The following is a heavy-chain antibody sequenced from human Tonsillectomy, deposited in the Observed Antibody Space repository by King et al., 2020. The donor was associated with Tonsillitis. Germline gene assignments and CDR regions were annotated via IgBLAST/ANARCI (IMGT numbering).Heavy chain of an antibody. D-gene: IGHD3-16*01. CDR3: AQAITLRP. CDR2: IKEDGSEK. J-gene: IGHJ5*02. Sequence: VQLVESGGHVVQPGGSLRLSCEASGFTFSNYWMGWARQAPEKGLEWVANIKEDGSEKHYVDSVKGRFTISRDNAKNSQYLQMNNLGAEDTAVYYCAQAITLRPWGQGTLVTVSS. CDR1: GFTFSNYW. V-gene: IGHV3-7*01.